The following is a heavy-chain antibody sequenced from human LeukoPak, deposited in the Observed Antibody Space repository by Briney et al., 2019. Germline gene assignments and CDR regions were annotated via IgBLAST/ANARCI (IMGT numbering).Heavy chain of an antibody. Sequence: ASVKVSCKASGYTFTSYGISWVRQAPGQGLEWMGWISAYNGNTNYAQKLQGRVTMTTDTSTSTAYMELRSLRSDDMAVYYCARWPYCSGGSCSVDVWGKGTTVTVSS. V-gene: IGHV1-18*03. CDR2: ISAYNGNT. D-gene: IGHD2-15*01. CDR1: GYTFTSYG. J-gene: IGHJ6*04. CDR3: ARWPYCSGGSCSVDV.